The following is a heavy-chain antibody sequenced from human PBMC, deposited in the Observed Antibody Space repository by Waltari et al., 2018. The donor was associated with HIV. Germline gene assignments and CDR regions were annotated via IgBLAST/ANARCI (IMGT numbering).Heavy chain of an antibody. Sequence: QVQLPQSGPGLVEPSQTLSLTCAISGDSVSTDNAAWNWVRQSPSRGLEWLGRTYYRSKWYNDYAESVKSRITISPDTSKNQFSLQLKSLTPDDTAMYYCTRSRAVAGTGAFDIWGQGTVVTVSS. CDR2: TYYRSKWYN. CDR3: TRSRAVAGTGAFDI. J-gene: IGHJ3*02. D-gene: IGHD6-19*01. CDR1: GDSVSTDNAA. V-gene: IGHV6-1*01.